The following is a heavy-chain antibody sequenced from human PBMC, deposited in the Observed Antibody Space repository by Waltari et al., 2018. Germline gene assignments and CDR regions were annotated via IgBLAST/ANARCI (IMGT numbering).Heavy chain of an antibody. V-gene: IGHV4-4*07. CDR1: GGSISSYY. J-gene: IGHJ6*03. Sequence: QVQLQESGPGLVKPSETLSLTCTVSGGSISSYYWSWIRQPAGKGLEWIGRIYTSGSTNYNPSLKSRVTMSVDTSKNQFSLKLSSVTAADTAVYYCARGTGIAAAGPVPGEYYYYYYMDVWGKGTTVTVSS. D-gene: IGHD6-13*01. CDR2: IYTSGST. CDR3: ARGTGIAAAGPVPGEYYYYYYMDV.